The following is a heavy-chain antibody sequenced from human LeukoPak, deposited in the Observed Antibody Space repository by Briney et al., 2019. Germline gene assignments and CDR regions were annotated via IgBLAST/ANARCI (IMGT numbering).Heavy chain of an antibody. V-gene: IGHV1-2*02. CDR2: INPNSGGT. CDR1: GYTFTGYY. D-gene: IGHD2-2*01. J-gene: IGHJ5*02. Sequence: ASVKVSCKASGYTFTGYYMHWVRQAPGQGLEWMGWINPNSGGTNYAQKFQGRVTMTRDTSISTAYMELSRLRSDDTAMYYCARDRVDCSSTSCLRWFDPWGQGTLVTVSS. CDR3: ARDRVDCSSTSCLRWFDP.